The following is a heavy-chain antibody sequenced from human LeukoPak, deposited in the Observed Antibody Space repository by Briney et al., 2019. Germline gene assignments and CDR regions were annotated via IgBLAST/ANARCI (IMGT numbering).Heavy chain of an antibody. J-gene: IGHJ4*02. D-gene: IGHD3-10*01. CDR1: GFTVSSNY. Sequence: PGGSLRLSCAASGFTVSSNYMSWVRQAPGKGLDGVAVIYSGGSKYYADSVKGGFTISRDNSKNTLYLQMNSLRGEDTAVYNCASIRYGTGSYGDYWGQGTLVTVSS. V-gene: IGHV3-53*01. CDR3: ASIRYGTGSYGDY. CDR2: IYSGGSK.